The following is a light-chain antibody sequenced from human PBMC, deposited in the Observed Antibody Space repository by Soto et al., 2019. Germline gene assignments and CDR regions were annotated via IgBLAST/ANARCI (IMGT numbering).Light chain of an antibody. V-gene: IGLV2-14*01. Sequence: QSALTQPASVTGSPGQSITISCTGTSSDVGAYNYVSWYQQHPGKAPKLMISGVSNRPSGVSNRFSGSKSGNTASLTISGLQADDDADYYCSSYTGSSTPWVFGGGTKLTVL. J-gene: IGLJ3*02. CDR2: GVS. CDR3: SSYTGSSTPWV. CDR1: SSDVGAYNY.